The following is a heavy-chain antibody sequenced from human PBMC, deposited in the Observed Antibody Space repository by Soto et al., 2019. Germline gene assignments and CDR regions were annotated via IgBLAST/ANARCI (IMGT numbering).Heavy chain of an antibody. J-gene: IGHJ6*02. CDR3: VKGGGAGVPAAIGEKYYYYGMDV. D-gene: IGHD2-2*01. CDR1: GFTFSSYA. Sequence: EVQLVESGGGLVQPGGSLRLSCSASGFTFSSYAMHWVRQAPGKGLEYVSAISSNGGSTYYADSVKGRFTISRDNSKNTLYLQMSSLRAEDTAVYYCVKGGGAGVPAAIGEKYYYYGMDVWGQGTTVTVSS. V-gene: IGHV3-64D*06. CDR2: ISSNGGST.